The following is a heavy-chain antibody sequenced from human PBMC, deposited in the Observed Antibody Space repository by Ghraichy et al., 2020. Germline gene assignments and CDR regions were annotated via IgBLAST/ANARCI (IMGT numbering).Heavy chain of an antibody. V-gene: IGHV4-4*07. CDR3: ARHYGASIPGRGQAREDH. D-gene: IGHD3-10*01. CDR1: GTSFVGTF. CDR2: IFSNGNT. Sequence: SETLSLTCSVSGTSFVGTFWTWFRQPAGRGLEWIGRIFSNGNTIYNPSLSSRVSMSIDTSRNQFSLKLTSATAADTATYFCARHYGASIPGRGQAREDHGGQGTLVAVSS. J-gene: IGHJ4*02.